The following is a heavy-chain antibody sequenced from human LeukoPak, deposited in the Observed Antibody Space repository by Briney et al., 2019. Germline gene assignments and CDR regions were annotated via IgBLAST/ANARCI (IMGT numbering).Heavy chain of an antibody. V-gene: IGHV1-69*01. D-gene: IGHD3-3*01. J-gene: IGHJ4*02. CDR2: IIPLFGTA. CDR1: GGTFSNYA. CDR3: ARARIPFAVVIPWDY. Sequence: SVKVSCKASGGTFSNYAISWVRQAPGQGLEWMGGIIPLFGTANYAQRFQGRVTITADESTSTAYMALSSLRSEDTAIYYCARARIPFAVVIPWDYWGRGTLVTVSS.